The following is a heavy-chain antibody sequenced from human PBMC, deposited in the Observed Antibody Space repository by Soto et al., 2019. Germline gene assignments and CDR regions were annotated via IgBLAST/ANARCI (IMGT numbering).Heavy chain of an antibody. Sequence: QVRLQESGPGLVKPSETLSLTCTVSGGSISTYYWSWIRQPPGKGLEWIGHIYYSGSTSYNSSLKSRVTISMDTSKSQLSLKLSSVTAADTAVYYCARVLDCSGGTCYSWWFDPWGQGTLVTVSS. D-gene: IGHD2-15*01. CDR1: GGSISTYY. CDR2: IYYSGST. J-gene: IGHJ5*02. CDR3: ARVLDCSGGTCYSWWFDP. V-gene: IGHV4-59*01.